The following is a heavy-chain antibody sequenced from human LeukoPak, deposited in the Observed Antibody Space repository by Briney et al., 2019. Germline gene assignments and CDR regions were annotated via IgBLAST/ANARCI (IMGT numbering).Heavy chain of an antibody. CDR1: GGSFSGYY. CDR3: ARGGLRYFDWLSNYYFDY. Sequence: SETLSLTCAVYGGSFSGYYWSWIRQPPGKGLEWIGEINHSGSTNYNPSLKSRVTISVDTSKNQFSLKLSSVTAADTAVYYCARGGLRYFDWLSNYYFDYWGQGTLVTVSS. CDR2: INHSGST. J-gene: IGHJ4*02. V-gene: IGHV4-34*01. D-gene: IGHD3-9*01.